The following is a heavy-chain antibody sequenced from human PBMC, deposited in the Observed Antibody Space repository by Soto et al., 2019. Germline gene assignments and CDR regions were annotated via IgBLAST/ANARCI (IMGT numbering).Heavy chain of an antibody. CDR3: AREGSYSAYNFAHGIQLWSFDF. Sequence: SETLSLTCTVSGGSINTFYWSWVRQPAGKGLEWIGRIFSSGSTSFNPSLESRVAMSVDTSKSHFSLNLCSVTAADMAVYYCAREGSYSAYNFAHGIQLWSFDFWGQGALDTVSS. CDR1: GGSINTFY. CDR2: IFSSGST. J-gene: IGHJ4*02. V-gene: IGHV4-4*07. D-gene: IGHD5-12*01.